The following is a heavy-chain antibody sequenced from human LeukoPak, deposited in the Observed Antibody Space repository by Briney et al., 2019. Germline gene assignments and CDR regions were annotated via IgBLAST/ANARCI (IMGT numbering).Heavy chain of an antibody. CDR1: GFSFSSHW. D-gene: IGHD1-1*01. CDR2: IDRDGRTT. J-gene: IGHJ4*02. CDR3: ARDGHGTNLDEFDS. V-gene: IGHV3-74*01. Sequence: GGSLRPSCAASGFSFSSHWMHWVRQAPGKGLVWVSRIDRDGRTTNYADSAKGPFTISRDNAKKTLYLPMNSLRVDDTAVYFCARDGHGTNLDEFDSWGQGTLVTVSS.